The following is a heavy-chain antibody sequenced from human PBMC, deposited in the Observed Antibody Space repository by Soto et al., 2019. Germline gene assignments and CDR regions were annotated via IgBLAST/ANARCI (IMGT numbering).Heavy chain of an antibody. CDR1: GGTFSSYA. CDR3: ASFWYGGYVPARADHNWFDP. CDR2: IIPIFGTA. V-gene: IGHV1-69*06. Sequence: QVQLVQSGAEVKKPGSSVKVSCKASGGTFSSYAISWVRQAPGQGLEWMGGIIPIFGTANYAQKFQGRVTITADKSTSTAYMELSSLRSEDTAVYYCASFWYGGYVPARADHNWFDPWGQGTLVTVSS. J-gene: IGHJ5*02. D-gene: IGHD5-12*01.